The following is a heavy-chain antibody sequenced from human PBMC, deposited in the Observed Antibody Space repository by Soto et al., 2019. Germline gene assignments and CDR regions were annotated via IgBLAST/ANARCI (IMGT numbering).Heavy chain of an antibody. CDR1: GYTFTSFY. CDR2: IDPSGTTT. CDR3: AEPQIARHYYCGMEV. J-gene: IGHJ6*02. V-gene: IGHV1-46*01. Sequence: QVQLVQSGAEVKKPGASVKVSCKASGYTFTSFYMHWVRQAPGQGLEWMGIIDPSGTTTDYAQKFQGRVSMTRDTSTSTYYMDLSSPTSEDTAVYYCAEPQIARHYYCGMEVWGQGTAVTVSS.